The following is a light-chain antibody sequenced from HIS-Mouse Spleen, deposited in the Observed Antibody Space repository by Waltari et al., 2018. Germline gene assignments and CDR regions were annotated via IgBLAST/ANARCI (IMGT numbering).Light chain of an antibody. V-gene: IGLV3-10*01. J-gene: IGLJ2*01. Sequence: SYELTQPPSMSVSSGQTARITCSGDALPKKYAYWYQQKSGQAPVLVIYEDSKRPSGIPERFSGSSSGTMATLTISGAQVEDEADYYCYSTDSSGNHRVFGGGTKLTVL. CDR2: EDS. CDR3: YSTDSSGNHRV. CDR1: ALPKKY.